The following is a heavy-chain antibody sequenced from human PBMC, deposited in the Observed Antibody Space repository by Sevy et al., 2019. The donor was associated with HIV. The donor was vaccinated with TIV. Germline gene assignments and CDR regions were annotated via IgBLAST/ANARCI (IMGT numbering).Heavy chain of an antibody. V-gene: IGHV3-30*04. Sequence: LRLSCAASGFTFSDYDMHWVRQAPGKGLEWVAVMSHDGNYKNHADSVKLRFTISRDNFKNTLYLQMNSLRVEDTAVYFCARLFACGGDCYYLDYWGQGAPVTVSS. CDR1: GFTFSDYD. J-gene: IGHJ4*02. CDR2: MSHDGNYK. D-gene: IGHD2-21*02. CDR3: ARLFACGGDCYYLDY.